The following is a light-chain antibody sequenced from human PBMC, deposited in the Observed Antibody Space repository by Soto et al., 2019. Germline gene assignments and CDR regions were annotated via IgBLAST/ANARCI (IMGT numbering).Light chain of an antibody. J-gene: IGKJ4*01. Sequence: EIVLAQSPGTLSLSPGERATLSCRASQSVSSSYLAWYQQKPGQAPRLLIYGASSRATGIPDRFSGSGSGTEFTLTINGLHSEDFAVYYCQRYNNWPLTFGGGTKVDIK. V-gene: IGKV3-20*01. CDR1: QSVSSSY. CDR3: QRYNNWPLT. CDR2: GAS.